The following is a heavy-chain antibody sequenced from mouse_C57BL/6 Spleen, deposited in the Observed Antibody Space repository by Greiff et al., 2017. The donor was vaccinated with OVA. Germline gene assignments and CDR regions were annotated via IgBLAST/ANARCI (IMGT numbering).Heavy chain of an antibody. D-gene: IGHD2-4*01. V-gene: IGHV14-2*01. CDR3: ARGRDYDGLSWFAY. Sequence: VQLQQSGAELVKPGASVKLSCTASGFNIKDYYMHWVKQRTEQGLEWIGRIDPEDGENKYAPKFQGKATITADTSSNTAYLQLSSLTSEDTAVYYYARGRDYDGLSWFAYWGHGTLVTVSA. CDR1: GFNIKDYY. J-gene: IGHJ3*01. CDR2: IDPEDGEN.